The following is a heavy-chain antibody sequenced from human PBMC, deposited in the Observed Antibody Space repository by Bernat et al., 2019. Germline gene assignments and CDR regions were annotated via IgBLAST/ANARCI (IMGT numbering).Heavy chain of an antibody. D-gene: IGHD2-8*01. V-gene: IGHV3-21*05. CDR3: ARDGLVYARSSYMDV. J-gene: IGHJ6*03. Sequence: EVQLVESRGGLVKPGESLRLSCAASGFTFSTYSMNWVRQAPGKGLEWISYISDVSSHIYYADSVRGRFTISRDNAKNSLYLQMNSLRVEDTAVYYCARDGLVYARSSYMDVWGKGTTVTVSS. CDR1: GFTFSTYS. CDR2: ISDVSSHI.